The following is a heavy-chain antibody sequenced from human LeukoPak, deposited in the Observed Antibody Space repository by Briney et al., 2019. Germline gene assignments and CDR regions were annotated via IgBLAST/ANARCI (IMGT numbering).Heavy chain of an antibody. D-gene: IGHD5-12*01. Sequence: SETLSLTCTVSGGSISSSSYYWGWIRQPPGKGLEWIGSIYYSGSTYYNPSLKSRVTISVDTSKNQFSLKLSSVTAADTAVYYCARERGRYSGYDFEGGWFDPWGQGTLVTVSS. CDR3: ARERGRYSGYDFEGGWFDP. V-gene: IGHV4-39*07. CDR1: GGSISSSSYY. CDR2: IYYSGST. J-gene: IGHJ5*02.